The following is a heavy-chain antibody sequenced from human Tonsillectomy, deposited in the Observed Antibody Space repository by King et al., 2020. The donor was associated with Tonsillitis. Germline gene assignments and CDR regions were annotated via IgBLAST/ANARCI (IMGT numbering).Heavy chain of an antibody. CDR2: INPNTGGT. Sequence: QLVQSGAEVKKPGASVKVSCKASGYTFTGYYMHWVRHAPGQGLEWMGGINPNTGGTNYAQQFQGRVTMTRDTSITTPYIELSRLRSDDTAVYYCAKAGGGRTVDPWGQGTLVTVSS. CDR1: GYTFTGYY. J-gene: IGHJ5*02. V-gene: IGHV1-2*02. CDR3: AKAGGGRTVDP. D-gene: IGHD3-10*01.